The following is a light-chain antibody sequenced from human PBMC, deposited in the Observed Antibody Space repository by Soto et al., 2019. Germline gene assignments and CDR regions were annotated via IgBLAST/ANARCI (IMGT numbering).Light chain of an antibody. Sequence: DIQMTQSPSSLSASEGDRVTISCRASQTIRNNLNWYQHKPGKAPKLLIKAASTLPSGVPSRFSGSGSGTDFTLTITSLQPEDFVTYYCQQTYRTPRYTFGQGTKLEI. CDR3: QQTYRTPRYT. CDR2: AAS. J-gene: IGKJ2*01. CDR1: QTIRNN. V-gene: IGKV1-39*01.